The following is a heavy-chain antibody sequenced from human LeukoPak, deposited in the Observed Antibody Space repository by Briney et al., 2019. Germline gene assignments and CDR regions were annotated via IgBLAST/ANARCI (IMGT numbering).Heavy chain of an antibody. J-gene: IGHJ4*02. CDR2: VPYDGGTK. D-gene: IGHD6-13*01. V-gene: IGHV3-30-3*01. CDR1: GFASSSYA. CDR3: ARVKGGIAAAGNYFDY. Sequence: GGSLRLSCAASGFASSSYAMHWVRQGPGKGLEWVALVPYDGGTKYYADSVKGRFTIARDNSKNTLHLHMNSLRTEDTAVYYCARVKGGIAAAGNYFDYWGQGTLVTVSS.